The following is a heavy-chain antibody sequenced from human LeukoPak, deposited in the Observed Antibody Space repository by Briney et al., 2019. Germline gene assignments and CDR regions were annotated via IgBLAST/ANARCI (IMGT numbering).Heavy chain of an antibody. J-gene: IGHJ3*02. D-gene: IGHD2-21*01. CDR3: ARGWQLGGDLGDAFDI. Sequence: SVKVSCKASGYTFKKYAISWVRQAPGQGLEWMGGIIPIFGTANYAQKFQGRVTITADESTSTAYMELSSLRSEDTAVYYCARGWQLGGDLGDAFDIWGQGTMVTVSS. V-gene: IGHV1-69*13. CDR1: GYTFKKYA. CDR2: IIPIFGTA.